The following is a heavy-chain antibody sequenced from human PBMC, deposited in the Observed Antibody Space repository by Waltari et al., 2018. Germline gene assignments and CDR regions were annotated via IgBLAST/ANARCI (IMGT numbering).Heavy chain of an antibody. V-gene: IGHV3-7*01. J-gene: IGHJ4*02. CDR3: ASSSGRYSGGYDY. Sequence: EAQLVESGGGLVQPGGSLRLSCAASGFTFSKYWMTWVRQAPGKGLEWVTNIKEDGRDKDYGDSVKGRFTISRDNAKNSVYLQMNSLRVEDTAVYYCASSSGRYSGGYDYWGQGTLVTVSS. CDR2: IKEDGRDK. CDR1: GFTFSKYW. D-gene: IGHD1-26*01.